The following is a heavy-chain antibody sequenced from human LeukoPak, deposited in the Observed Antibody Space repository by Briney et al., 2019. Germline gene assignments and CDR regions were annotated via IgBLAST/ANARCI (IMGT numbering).Heavy chain of an antibody. CDR3: ARIPIATTFDY. V-gene: IGHV3-48*03. J-gene: IGHJ4*02. Sequence: GGSLRLSCAASGFTFSSYEMNWVRQAPGKWLEWVSYISSSGSTIYYADSVKGRFTISRDNAKNSLYLQMNSLRAEDTAVYYCARIPIATTFDYWGQGTLVTVSS. CDR1: GFTFSSYE. D-gene: IGHD1/OR15-1a*01. CDR2: ISSSGSTI.